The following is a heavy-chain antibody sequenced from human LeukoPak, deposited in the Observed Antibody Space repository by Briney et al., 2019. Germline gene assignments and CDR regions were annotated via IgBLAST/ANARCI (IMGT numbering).Heavy chain of an antibody. D-gene: IGHD5-24*01. CDR1: GGSISGYF. V-gene: IGHV4-4*07. Sequence: PSETLSLTCTVSGGSISGYFWSWIRQPAGKGLEWIGRIYSSGSNNYNPSLKSRVTMSLDTSKNHLSLNLSSVTAADTAVYYCARARRDGYRQGYYFDYWGQGTLVTVSS. CDR3: ARARRDGYRQGYYFDY. CDR2: IYSSGSN. J-gene: IGHJ4*02.